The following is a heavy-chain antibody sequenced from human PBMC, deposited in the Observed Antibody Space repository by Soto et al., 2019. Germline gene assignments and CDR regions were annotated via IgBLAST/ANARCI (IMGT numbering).Heavy chain of an antibody. Sequence: ASVNVSCKASGYTFTGYYMHWVRQAPGQGLEWMGWINPNSGGTNYAQKFQGRVTMTRDTSINTAYMELSRLRSDDTAVYYCARVGGRKYYYDSSGYYYAYWGQGTLVTVSS. J-gene: IGHJ4*02. CDR2: INPNSGGT. CDR1: GYTFTGYY. V-gene: IGHV1-2*02. D-gene: IGHD3-22*01. CDR3: ARVGGRKYYYDSSGYYYAY.